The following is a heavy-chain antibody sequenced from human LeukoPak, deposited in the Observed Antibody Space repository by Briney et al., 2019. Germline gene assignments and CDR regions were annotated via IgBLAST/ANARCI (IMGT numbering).Heavy chain of an antibody. CDR2: IYNSGST. V-gene: IGHV4-39*01. D-gene: IGHD3-16*01. J-gene: IGHJ1*01. Sequence: SETLXLTCNVSGGSISSSTYYWGWTRXPPGKGLEWIGSIYNSGSTYYNPSLKSQVTIAVDTSKNQFSLKLSSVTAADTAVYYCARHSWGLPPAEYFQHWGQGTLVTVSS. CDR1: GGSISSSTYY. CDR3: ARHSWGLPPAEYFQH.